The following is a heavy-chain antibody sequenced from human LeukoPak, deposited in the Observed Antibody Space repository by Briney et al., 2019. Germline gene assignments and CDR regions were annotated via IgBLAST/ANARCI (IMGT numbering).Heavy chain of an antibody. CDR3: AKDLMQHGRSGMDV. CDR2: ISWDGGST. CDR1: GFTFDDYA. V-gene: IGHV3-43D*03. Sequence: GGSLRLSCAASGFTFDDYAMHWVRQAPGKGLEWVSLISWDGGSTYYADSVKGRFTISRGNSKNSLYLQMNSLRAEDTALYYCAKDLMQHGRSGMDVWGQGTTVTVSS. D-gene: IGHD6-13*01. J-gene: IGHJ6*02.